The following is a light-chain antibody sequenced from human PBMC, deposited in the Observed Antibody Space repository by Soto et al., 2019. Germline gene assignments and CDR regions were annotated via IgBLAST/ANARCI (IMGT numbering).Light chain of an antibody. CDR1: SSDVGGYDY. CDR2: EVS. CDR3: SSYSISTAYL. J-gene: IGLJ1*01. Sequence: QSVLTQPASVSGSPGQSITISCTGTSSDVGGYDYVSWYQLHPGKAPKLMAFEVSNRPSGVSYRFSGSKSGNTASLTISGLQAEDEADYFCSSYSISTAYLFGTGTKVP. V-gene: IGLV2-14*01.